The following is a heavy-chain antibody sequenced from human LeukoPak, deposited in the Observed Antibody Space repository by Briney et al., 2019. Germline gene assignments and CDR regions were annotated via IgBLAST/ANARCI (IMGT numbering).Heavy chain of an antibody. CDR1: GFTVSSNY. CDR2: IYSGGST. J-gene: IGHJ4*02. V-gene: IGHV3-53*01. Sequence: GGSLRLSCVASGFTVSSNYMSWVRQAPGKGLEWVSVIYSGGSTYYADSVKGRFTISRDNSKNTLFLQMNSLRAEDTAVYYCARDHRFCSSTNCYGIDYWGQGTLVTVSS. D-gene: IGHD2-2*01. CDR3: ARDHRFCSSTNCYGIDY.